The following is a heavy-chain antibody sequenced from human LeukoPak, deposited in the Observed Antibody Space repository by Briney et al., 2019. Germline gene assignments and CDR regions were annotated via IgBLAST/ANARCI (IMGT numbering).Heavy chain of an antibody. Sequence: GESLKISCKGSGYSFTSYWIGWVRQMPGKGLEWMGIIYPGDSDTRYSPSFQGQVTISADKSISTAYLQWSSLKASDTAMYYCARLRSAAAGTSPSFFDYWGQGTLVTVSS. CDR3: ARLRSAAAGTSPSFFDY. V-gene: IGHV5-51*01. J-gene: IGHJ4*02. CDR2: IYPGDSDT. CDR1: GYSFTSYW. D-gene: IGHD6-13*01.